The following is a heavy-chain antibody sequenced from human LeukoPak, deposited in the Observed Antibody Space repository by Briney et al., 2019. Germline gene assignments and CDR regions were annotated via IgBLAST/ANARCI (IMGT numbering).Heavy chain of an antibody. D-gene: IGHD4-17*01. CDR2: IYYSGST. V-gene: IGHV4-59*08. J-gene: IGHJ4*02. Sequence: SETLSLTCTVSGGSISSYYWSWIRQPPGKGLEWIGYIYYSGSTNYNPSLKSRVSISVDTSKNQFSLKLSSVTAADTAVYYYARLGNDYGDYLQDYWGQGTLVTVSS. CDR1: GGSISSYY. CDR3: ARLGNDYGDYLQDY.